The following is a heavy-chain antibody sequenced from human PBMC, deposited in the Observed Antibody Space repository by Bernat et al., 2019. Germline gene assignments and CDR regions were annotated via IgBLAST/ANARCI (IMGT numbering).Heavy chain of an antibody. V-gene: IGHV3-7*01. CDR2: IKQDGSEK. J-gene: IGHJ4*02. CDR3: ARDPNSGYPNYFDY. CDR1: GFTFSSYW. Sequence: EVQLVESGGGLVQPGGSLRLSCAASGFTFSSYWMSWVRQAPGKGLEWVANIKQDGSEKYYVDSVKGRFIISRDNAKNSLYLQMNSLRAEDTAVYYCARDPNSGYPNYFDYWGQGTLVTVSS. D-gene: IGHD5-12*01.